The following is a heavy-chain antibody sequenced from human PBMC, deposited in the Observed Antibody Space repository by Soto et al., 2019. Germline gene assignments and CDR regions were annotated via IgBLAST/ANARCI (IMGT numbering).Heavy chain of an antibody. J-gene: IGHJ4*02. CDR2: IIPIFGTA. D-gene: IGHD3-3*01. Sequence: SVKVSCKASGGTFSSYAISWVRQAPGQGLEWMGGIIPIFGTANYAQKFQGRVTITADKSTSTAYMELSSLRSEDTAVYYCAVGGSITIFGVVISLPAIWGQGTLVTVSS. V-gene: IGHV1-69*06. CDR1: GGTFSSYA. CDR3: AVGGSITIFGVVISLPAI.